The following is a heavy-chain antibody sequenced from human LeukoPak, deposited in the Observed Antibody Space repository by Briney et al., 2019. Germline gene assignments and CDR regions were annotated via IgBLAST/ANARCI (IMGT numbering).Heavy chain of an antibody. Sequence: ASVKVSCKASGYTFTGYYMHWVRQAPGQGLEWMGWINPNSGGTNYAQKFQGRVTITADKSTSTAYMELSSLRSEDTAVYYCATSAGIAVAGTWNWFDPWGQGTLVTVSS. CDR2: INPNSGGT. J-gene: IGHJ5*02. V-gene: IGHV1-2*02. CDR1: GYTFTGYY. CDR3: ATSAGIAVAGTWNWFDP. D-gene: IGHD6-19*01.